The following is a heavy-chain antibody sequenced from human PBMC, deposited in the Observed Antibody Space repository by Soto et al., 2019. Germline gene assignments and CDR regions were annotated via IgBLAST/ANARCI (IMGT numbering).Heavy chain of an antibody. D-gene: IGHD2-15*01. V-gene: IGHV4-4*02. CDR1: GGSISHSNW. J-gene: IGHJ4*02. Sequence: LRETLSLTCAVSGGSISHSNWWSWVRQPPGKGLEWIGEIYQSGSAKYNPSVESRVTISVDNSKNQFFLELNSVTAADTAVYYCTRGHCPGSSCQEYWGQGTRVTVSS. CDR3: TRGHCPGSSCQEY. CDR2: IYQSGSA.